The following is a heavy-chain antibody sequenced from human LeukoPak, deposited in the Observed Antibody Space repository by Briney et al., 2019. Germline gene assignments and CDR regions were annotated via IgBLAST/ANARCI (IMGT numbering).Heavy chain of an antibody. D-gene: IGHD6-19*01. CDR1: GFNFRDHW. V-gene: IGHV3-7*03. CDR2: IKNDGSES. J-gene: IGHJ4*02. Sequence: QLGGSMRLSCAVSGFNFRDHWMEWVRQAPGKGLEWVGHIKNDGSESYYVDSLKGRFSISRDNTNNALYLQMNSLRVEDTAVYYCAKNNGWFHLAQWGQGTLVTVSS. CDR3: AKNNGWFHLAQ.